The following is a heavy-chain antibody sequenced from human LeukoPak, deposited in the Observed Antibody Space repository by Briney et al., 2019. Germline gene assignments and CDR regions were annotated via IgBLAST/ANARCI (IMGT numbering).Heavy chain of an antibody. CDR1: GYTFTSYY. V-gene: IGHV7-4-1*02. Sequence: GASVKVSCKASGYTFTSYYMHWVRQAPGQGLEWMGWINTNTGNPTYAQGFTGRFVFSLDTSVSTAYLQISSLKADDTAMYYCARGDYETHGYQTRWGQGTLVTVSS. CDR2: INTNTGNP. J-gene: IGHJ4*02. CDR3: ARGDYETHGYQTR. D-gene: IGHD3-22*01.